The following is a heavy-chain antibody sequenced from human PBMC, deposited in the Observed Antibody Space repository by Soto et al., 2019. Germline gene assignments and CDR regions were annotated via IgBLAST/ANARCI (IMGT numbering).Heavy chain of an antibody. CDR2: IKEDGSEE. CDR1: GFSFSNHW. CDR3: ARGSGFLIDS. J-gene: IGHJ4*02. Sequence: EVQLVESGGGLVQPGGSLRLSCAASGFSFSNHWMNWVRQVPGKGLEWVAIIKEDGSEEHYEDSVKGRFTISRDNAKISLYLQMNSLRVEDTAVYYCARGSGFLIDSWGQGTLVTVSS. V-gene: IGHV3-7*04. D-gene: IGHD5-12*01.